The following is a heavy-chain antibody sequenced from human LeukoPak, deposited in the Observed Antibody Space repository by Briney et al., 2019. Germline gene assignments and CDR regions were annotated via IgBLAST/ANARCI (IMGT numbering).Heavy chain of an antibody. CDR3: ARGGPILTYSGSYYPKNFDY. J-gene: IGHJ4*02. Sequence: GSSVKVSCKASGGTSSSYAISWVRQAAGQGLEWMEGIIPIFGTANYAQKFQGRVTITTDKSTSTAYMEPSSLRSEDTAVYYCARGGPILTYSGSYYPKNFDYWGQGTLVTVSS. CDR1: GGTSSSYA. V-gene: IGHV1-69*05. CDR2: IIPIFGTA. D-gene: IGHD1-26*01.